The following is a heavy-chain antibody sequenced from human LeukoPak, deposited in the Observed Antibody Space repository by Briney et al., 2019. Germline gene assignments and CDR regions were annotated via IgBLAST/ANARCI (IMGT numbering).Heavy chain of an antibody. CDR2: IKQDGSEK. CDR1: GFTFSSYW. Sequence: GGSLGLSCAASGFTFSSYWMSWVRRAPGKGLEWVANIKQDGSEKYYVDSVKGRFTISRDNAKNSLYLQMNSLRAEDTAVYYCARRSIYDSSGYYYNYYYGMDVWGQGTTVTVSS. D-gene: IGHD3-22*01. J-gene: IGHJ6*02. V-gene: IGHV3-7*01. CDR3: ARRSIYDSSGYYYNYYYGMDV.